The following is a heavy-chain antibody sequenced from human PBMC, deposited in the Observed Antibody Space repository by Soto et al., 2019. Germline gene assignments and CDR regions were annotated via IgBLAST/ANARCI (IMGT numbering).Heavy chain of an antibody. CDR2: IWFDGSIK. J-gene: IGHJ2*01. CDR3: ARVPPDSSNLYGYFDL. Sequence: QVQLVESGGGVVQPGRSLRLSCGASGFTFSSYGMHWVRQAPGKGLEWVALIWFDGSIKYYADSVKGRFTVSRDNDKKTLYLQMNSLSGEDTAVYYCARVPPDSSNLYGYFDLWGRGTLVTVSS. V-gene: IGHV3-33*01. D-gene: IGHD6-13*01. CDR1: GFTFSSYG.